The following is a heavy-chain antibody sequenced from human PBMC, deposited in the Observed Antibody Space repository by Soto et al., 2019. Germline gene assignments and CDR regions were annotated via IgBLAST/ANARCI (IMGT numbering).Heavy chain of an antibody. CDR3: GTVFDF. D-gene: IGHD4-17*01. J-gene: IGHJ4*02. Sequence: HPGGSLRLSCAASGITLGDYWIHWVRQAPGKGLVWVARVASGGGGTSYADFVEGRFTISRDNAKNTVFLQMNSLRADDTAVYYCGTVFDFWGQGSLVTVSS. CDR1: GITLGDYW. V-gene: IGHV3-74*01. CDR2: VASGGGGT.